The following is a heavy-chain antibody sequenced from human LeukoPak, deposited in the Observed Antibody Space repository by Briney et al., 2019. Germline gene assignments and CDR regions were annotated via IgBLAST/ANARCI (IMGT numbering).Heavy chain of an antibody. D-gene: IGHD5-24*01. Sequence: GGSLRLSCAASGFTVSSNYMSWVRPAPGKGLEWVSVIYSGGSTYYADSVKGRSTISRDNSKNTLYLQMNSLRAEDTAVYYCARSRDGYNYGHDYWGQGTLVTVSS. CDR3: ARSRDGYNYGHDY. V-gene: IGHV3-66*01. CDR2: IYSGGST. CDR1: GFTVSSNY. J-gene: IGHJ4*02.